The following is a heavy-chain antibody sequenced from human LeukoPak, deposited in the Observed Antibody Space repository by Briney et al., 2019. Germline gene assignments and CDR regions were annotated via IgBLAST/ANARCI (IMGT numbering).Heavy chain of an antibody. D-gene: IGHD1-26*01. Sequence: GGSLRLSCAASGFTFSSYSMNWVRQAPGKGLEWVSSISSSSSYIYYADSVKGRYTISRDNAKNSLYLQMNSLRAEDTAVYYCARDRSGSYYYFDYWGQGTLVTVSS. CDR2: ISSSSSYI. CDR3: ARDRSGSYYYFDY. V-gene: IGHV3-21*01. J-gene: IGHJ4*02. CDR1: GFTFSSYS.